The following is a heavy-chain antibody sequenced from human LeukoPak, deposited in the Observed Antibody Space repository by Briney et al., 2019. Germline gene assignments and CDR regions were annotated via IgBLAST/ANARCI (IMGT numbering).Heavy chain of an antibody. CDR1: GYTFTSYG. CDR3: ARVSYDFWSGYYRGNWFDP. CDR2: ISAYNGNT. J-gene: IGHJ5*02. D-gene: IGHD3-3*01. V-gene: IGHV1-18*01. Sequence: ASVKVSCKASGYTFTSYGISWVRQAPGQGLEWMGWISAYNGNTNYAQKLQGRVTMTTDTSTSTAYMELRSLRSDDTAVYYCARVSYDFWSGYYRGNWFDPWGQGTLVTVSS.